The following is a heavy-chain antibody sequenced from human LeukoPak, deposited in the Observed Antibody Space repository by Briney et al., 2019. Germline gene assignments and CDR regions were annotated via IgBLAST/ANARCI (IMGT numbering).Heavy chain of an antibody. CDR2: ISYDGSNK. V-gene: IGHV3-30*04. Sequence: GGSLRLSCAASGFTFSSYAMHWVRQAPGKGLEWVAVISYDGSNKYYADSVKGRFTISRDNSKNTLYLQMNSLRAEDTAVYYCARDSTRKYYYYYGMDVWGQGTTVTVSS. CDR3: ARDSTRKYYYYYGMDV. CDR1: GFTFSSYA. J-gene: IGHJ6*02.